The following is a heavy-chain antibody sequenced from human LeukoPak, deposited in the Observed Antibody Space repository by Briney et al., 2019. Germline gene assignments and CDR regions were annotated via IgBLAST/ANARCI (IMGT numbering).Heavy chain of an antibody. Sequence: SETLSLTCTVSGASMNTYYWTWIRQFPGKGLEWIGYISSTGSTNYNPSLKSRVTISLDTSKNQLSLELSSVTATDTAMYYCARHSATYGSGAWGQGTLVTVSS. D-gene: IGHD6-25*01. V-gene: IGHV4-59*08. CDR1: GASMNTYY. CDR2: ISSTGST. CDR3: ARHSATYGSGA. J-gene: IGHJ5*02.